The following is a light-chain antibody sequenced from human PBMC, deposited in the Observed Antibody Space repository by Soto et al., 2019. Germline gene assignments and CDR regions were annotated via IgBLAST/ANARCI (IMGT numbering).Light chain of an antibody. CDR2: HAS. CDR1: QSISSW. CDR3: QHYDSFPHT. V-gene: IGKV1-5*01. Sequence: DIQMTQSPSTLSASVGDRVTITCRASQSISSWLAWYQQKPGKAPKLLIYHASNLESGVPSRFSGSGSGTEFTLTISSLQPDDFATYYCQHYDSFPHTFGQGAKLAIK. J-gene: IGKJ2*01.